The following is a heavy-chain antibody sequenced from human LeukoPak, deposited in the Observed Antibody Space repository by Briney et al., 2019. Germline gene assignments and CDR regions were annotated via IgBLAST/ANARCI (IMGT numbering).Heavy chain of an antibody. Sequence: SETLSLTCSVSGGSISSSVSYWGWIRQPPGKGLEWIGSIYSSGSTYYNPSLKSRVTISVDTSKNQFSLQLSSVTAADTAVYYCARGRYCSSTSCHNFDYWGQGTLVTVSS. CDR2: IYSSGST. CDR1: GGSISSSVSY. V-gene: IGHV4-39*01. J-gene: IGHJ4*02. CDR3: ARGRYCSSTSCHNFDY. D-gene: IGHD2-2*01.